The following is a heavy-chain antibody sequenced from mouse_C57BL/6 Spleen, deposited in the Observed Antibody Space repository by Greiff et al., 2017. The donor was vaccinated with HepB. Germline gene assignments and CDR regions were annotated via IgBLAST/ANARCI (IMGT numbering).Heavy chain of an antibody. J-gene: IGHJ2*01. CDR2: IYPRDGST. CDR3: ARRTGRGIFDY. D-gene: IGHD4-1*01. CDR1: GYTFTSYD. V-gene: IGHV1-85*01. Sequence: QVQLKESGPELVKPGASVKLSCKASGYTFTSYDINWVKQRPGQGLEWIGWIYPRDGSTKYNEKFKGKATLTVDTSSSTAYMELHSLTSEDSAVYFCARRTGRGIFDYWGQGTTLTVSA.